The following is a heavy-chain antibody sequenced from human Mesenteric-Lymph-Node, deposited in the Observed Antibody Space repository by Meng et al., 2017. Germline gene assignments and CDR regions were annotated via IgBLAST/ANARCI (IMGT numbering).Heavy chain of an antibody. V-gene: IGHV1-3*01. D-gene: IGHD1-26*01. J-gene: IGHJ4*02. Sequence: QVQLVQSGAEVKKRGASVKASCKASGYTFTNYAIQWVRQAPGQRLEWMGWINSGNGKTKYSEKFQGRVTITRDTSATTAYMELSSLRSEDMAVYYCARGLWEQSRYYFDSWGQGTLVTVSS. CDR1: GYTFTNYA. CDR2: INSGNGKT. CDR3: ARGLWEQSRYYFDS.